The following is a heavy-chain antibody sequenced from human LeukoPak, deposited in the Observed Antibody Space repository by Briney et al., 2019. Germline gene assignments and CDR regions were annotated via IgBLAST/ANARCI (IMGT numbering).Heavy chain of an antibody. CDR2: ISSSSSYI. V-gene: IGHV3-21*01. CDR3: ARDSFGRGYGDYPFDL. Sequence: PGGSLRLSCAASGFTFSSYSMNWVRQAPGKGLEWVSSISSSSSYIYYADSVKGRFTISRDNAKNSLYLQMNSLRAEDTAVYYCARDSFGRGYGDYPFDLWGRGTLVTVSS. CDR1: GFTFSSYS. D-gene: IGHD4-17*01. J-gene: IGHJ2*01.